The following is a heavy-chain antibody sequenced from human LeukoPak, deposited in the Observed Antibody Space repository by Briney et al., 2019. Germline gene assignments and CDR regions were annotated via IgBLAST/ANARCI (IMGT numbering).Heavy chain of an antibody. CDR3: ARDTKYAFDN. CDR2: IGISSGNT. CDR1: GFTFISYS. D-gene: IGHD2-2*01. Sequence: GGSLRLSCAAPGFTFISYSMNWVRQAPGKGLEWISYIGISSGNTKYADSVKGRFTISGDKAKNSVYLQMNSLRVEDTDVYYFARDTKYAFDNWGQGTLVTVSS. V-gene: IGHV3-48*01. J-gene: IGHJ4*02.